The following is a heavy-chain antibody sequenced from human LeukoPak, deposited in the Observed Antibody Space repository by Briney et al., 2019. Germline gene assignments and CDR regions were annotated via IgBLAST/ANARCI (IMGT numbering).Heavy chain of an antibody. CDR1: GFTFDDYA. CDR2: ISWNSGSI. V-gene: IGHV3-9*03. J-gene: IGHJ4*02. D-gene: IGHD1-26*01. Sequence: PGRSLRLSCAASGFTFDDYAMHWVRQAPGKGLEWVSGISWNSGSIGYADSVKGRFTISRDNAKNSLYLQMNSLRAEDMALCYCAKIGIVGATKGYFNYWGQGTLVTVSS. CDR3: AKIGIVGATKGYFNY.